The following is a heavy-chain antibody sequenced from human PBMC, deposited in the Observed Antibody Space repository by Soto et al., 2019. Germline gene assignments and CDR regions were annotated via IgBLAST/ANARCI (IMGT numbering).Heavy chain of an antibody. CDR1: GGTFSSYA. Sequence: SVKVSCKASGGTFSSYAISWVRQAPGQGLEWMGGIIPIFGTANYAQKFQGRVTITADESTSTAYMELSSLRSEDTAVYYCARDGAGYCSSTSCYMWNWFDPWGQGTLVTVSS. V-gene: IGHV1-69*13. D-gene: IGHD2-2*02. J-gene: IGHJ5*02. CDR2: IIPIFGTA. CDR3: ARDGAGYCSSTSCYMWNWFDP.